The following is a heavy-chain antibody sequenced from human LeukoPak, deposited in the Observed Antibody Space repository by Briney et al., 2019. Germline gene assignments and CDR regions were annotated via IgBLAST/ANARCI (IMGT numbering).Heavy chain of an antibody. CDR1: DYTFTGYY. D-gene: IGHD3-22*01. J-gene: IGHJ4*02. Sequence: ASVKVSCKTSDYTFTGYYMHWLRQAPGQGLEWMGWINPNSGGTNYAQKFQGRVAMARDTSISTAYMELSSLRSEDTAVYYCASGGYYYDSSGSFDYWGQGTLVTVSS. V-gene: IGHV1-2*02. CDR3: ASGGYYYDSSGSFDY. CDR2: INPNSGGT.